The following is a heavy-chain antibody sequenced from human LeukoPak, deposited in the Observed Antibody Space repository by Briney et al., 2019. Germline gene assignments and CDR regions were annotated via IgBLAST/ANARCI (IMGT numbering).Heavy chain of an antibody. V-gene: IGHV3-23*01. J-gene: IGHJ4*02. CDR1: VVTFSSYA. CDR2: FSGTSTN. Sequence: GRSLRLSCAASVVTFSSYAMIWVLQAPGKSLERVSTFSGTSTNSYADAVKGRVTISRDNSKNTLYLQMNSLTAEDTAVYFCAREWSGEYSKSWRTSDDCWGQGTLVTVSS. CDR3: AREWSGEYSKSWRTSDDC. D-gene: IGHD6-13*01.